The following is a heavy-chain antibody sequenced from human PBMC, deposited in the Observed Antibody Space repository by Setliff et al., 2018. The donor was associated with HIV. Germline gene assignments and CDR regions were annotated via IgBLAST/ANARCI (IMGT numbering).Heavy chain of an antibody. D-gene: IGHD6-13*01. V-gene: IGHV1-24*01. CDR2: FDPEDGET. CDR3: ATDPGYSSTWYSESFQH. J-gene: IGHJ1*01. CDR1: GYTFTSYG. Sequence: RASVKVSCKASGYTFTSYGISWVRQAPGQGLEWMANFDPEDGETFYAQKFQGRLTMTEDTSTDTAYMELSSLRSDDTAMYYCATDPGYSSTWYSESFQHWGQGTVVTVSS.